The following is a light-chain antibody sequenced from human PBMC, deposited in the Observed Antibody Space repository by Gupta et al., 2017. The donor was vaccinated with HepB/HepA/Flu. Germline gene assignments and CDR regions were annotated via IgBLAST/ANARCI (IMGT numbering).Light chain of an antibody. CDR1: QSVNDNY. J-gene: IGKJ1*01. CDR2: GIS. CDR3: QQYGSSPRT. V-gene: IGKV3-20*01. Sequence: EIVLTQFPGTLSLSPGERATLSCRASQSVNDNYFAWYQQKPGQTPRLLIYGISIRATGIPDRFSGSGSGTDFTLTISRLEPEDFAMYYCQQYGSSPRTFGQGTKVEIK.